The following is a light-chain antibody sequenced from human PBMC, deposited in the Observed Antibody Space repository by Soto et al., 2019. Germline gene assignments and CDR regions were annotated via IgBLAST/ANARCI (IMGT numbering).Light chain of an antibody. CDR2: DNN. Sequence: SALTQPPSVSAAPGQKVTISCSGSSSSIGSYFVSWYQQLPGTAPKLLIYDNNKRPSGIPDRFSGSKSGTSATLGITGLQTGDEADYYCGTWDSTLSAYVFGTGTKVTVL. CDR1: SSSIGSYF. V-gene: IGLV1-51*01. CDR3: GTWDSTLSAYV. J-gene: IGLJ1*01.